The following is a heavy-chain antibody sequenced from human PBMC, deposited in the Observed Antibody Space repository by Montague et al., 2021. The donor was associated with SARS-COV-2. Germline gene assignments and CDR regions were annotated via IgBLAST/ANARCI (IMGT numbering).Heavy chain of an antibody. Sequence: SETLSLTCAVSGGSISSGTWWTWARQPPGKGLEWIGEISHSGGTNHNPSLKSRVTISVDKSKNQFSLNLDSVTAADTAVYYCARLSSDIGGYFWFDPWGQGTLVSVSS. CDR1: GGSISSGTW. D-gene: IGHD1-26*01. CDR2: ISHSGGT. CDR3: ARLSSDIGGYFWFDP. J-gene: IGHJ5*02. V-gene: IGHV4-4*02.